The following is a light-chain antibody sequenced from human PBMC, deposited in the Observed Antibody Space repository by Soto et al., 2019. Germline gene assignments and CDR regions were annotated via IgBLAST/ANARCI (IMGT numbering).Light chain of an antibody. CDR3: QQYDSSPLT. Sequence: EIVLTQSPGTLSLSPGERATISCRASQSVSSSYLAWYQQKPGQAPRLLIYGASSRATGIQDRFSGSGSGTDFTLTISRLEPEDFAVYYCQQYDSSPLTFGGGTKVEIK. V-gene: IGKV3-20*01. J-gene: IGKJ4*01. CDR1: QSVSSSY. CDR2: GAS.